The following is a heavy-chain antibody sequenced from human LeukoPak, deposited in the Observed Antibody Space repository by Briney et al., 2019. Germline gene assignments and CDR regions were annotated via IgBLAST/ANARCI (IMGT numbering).Heavy chain of an antibody. CDR1: DASISGYY. CDR2: MYISGST. Sequence: SETLSLTCTVSDASISGYYWSWIRQPAGKGLEWIGHMYISGSTNYNPSLKSRVNMSLDTSKNQFSLKLSAVTAADTAVYYCARVFRSSWYVYFDYWGQGTLVTVSS. CDR3: ARVFRSSWYVYFDY. V-gene: IGHV4-4*07. J-gene: IGHJ4*02. D-gene: IGHD6-13*01.